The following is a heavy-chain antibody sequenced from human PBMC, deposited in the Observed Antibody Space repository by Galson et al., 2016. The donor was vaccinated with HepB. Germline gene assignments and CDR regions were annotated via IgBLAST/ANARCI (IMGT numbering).Heavy chain of an antibody. J-gene: IGHJ4*02. D-gene: IGHD6-13*01. V-gene: IGHV3-30*04. CDR1: EFTFSSSA. CDR2: ISYDGSNK. CDR3: ARASSSWGRGYFDY. Sequence: SLRLSCAASEFTFSSSAMHWVRQAPGKGLEWVALISYDGSNKYYADSVKGRFTISRDNSKNTLDLQMNSLRAEDTAVYYCARASSSWGRGYFDYWGQGTLVTVSS.